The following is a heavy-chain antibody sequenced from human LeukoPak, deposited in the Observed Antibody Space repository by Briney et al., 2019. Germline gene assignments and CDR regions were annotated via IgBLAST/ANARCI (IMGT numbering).Heavy chain of an antibody. V-gene: IGHV3-33*01. CDR1: GFTFSSYG. D-gene: IGHD6-13*01. J-gene: IGHJ6*03. CDR3: ARVPLAAATNGYYYYYMDV. Sequence: PGRSLRLSCAASGFTFSSYGMHWVRQAPGKGLEWVAVIWYDGSNKYYADSVKGRFTISRDNSKNTLYLQMNSLRAEDTAVYYCARVPLAAATNGYYYYYMDVWGKGTTVTVSS. CDR2: IWYDGSNK.